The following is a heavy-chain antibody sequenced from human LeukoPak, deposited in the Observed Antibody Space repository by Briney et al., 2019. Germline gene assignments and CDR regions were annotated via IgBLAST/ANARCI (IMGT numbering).Heavy chain of an antibody. D-gene: IGHD6-6*01. CDR2: ISRSGSAI. V-gene: IGHV3-48*03. CDR1: GFTFSSYE. J-gene: IGHJ4*02. CDR3: AREAEQLLRGFFDY. Sequence: GGSLRLSCAASGFTFSSYEMNWVRQAPGKGLEWVSYISRSGSAIFYADSVKGRFTISRDNAKNSLYLQMNSLRAEDTAVYYCAREAEQLLRGFFDYWGQGTLVTVSS.